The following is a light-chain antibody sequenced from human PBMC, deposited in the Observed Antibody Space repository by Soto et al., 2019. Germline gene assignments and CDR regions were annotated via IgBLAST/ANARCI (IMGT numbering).Light chain of an antibody. J-gene: IGLJ1*01. V-gene: IGLV2-14*01. Sequence: SALTHPASVSGPLGQSITISCTATNNDISFFNYVSWYQQHSCKAPKLIIYEVSSRPSVVSNRFSGSRSGNTASLTISGLQTEDEADYYCNSYTSSNTLVFGTGTKVTV. CDR1: NNDISFFNY. CDR2: EVS. CDR3: NSYTSSNTLV.